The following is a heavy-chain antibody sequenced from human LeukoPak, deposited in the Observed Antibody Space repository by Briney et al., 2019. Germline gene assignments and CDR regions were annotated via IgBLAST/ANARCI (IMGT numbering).Heavy chain of an antibody. CDR1: GFTFSSNA. D-gene: IGHD2-8*01. CDR2: INWNGVST. J-gene: IGHJ4*02. V-gene: IGHV3-20*03. Sequence: GGSLRLSSAASGFTFSSNAMSWVRQAPGKGLEWVSGINWNGVSTGYADSVSGRFTISRSNAKNSLYLQMNSLRAEDTALYYCARDEPRGDCTNGVCYQDYWGQGTLVTVSS. CDR3: ARDEPRGDCTNGVCYQDY.